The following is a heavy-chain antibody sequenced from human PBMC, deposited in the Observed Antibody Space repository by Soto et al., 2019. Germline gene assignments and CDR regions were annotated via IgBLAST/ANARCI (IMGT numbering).Heavy chain of an antibody. V-gene: IGHV1-18*01. CDR1: GYSFISYG. J-gene: IGHJ6*02. CDR2: ISTYNGKR. D-gene: IGHD3-10*01. CDR3: ARNAGYGLDV. Sequence: QDQLLQSGSEVKKPGASVKVSCKASGYSFISYGINWVRQAPGQGLEWMGWISTYNGKRDYAQNLQGRVTMTTDTSTSTAYMELMSLRSDDTAVYYCARNAGYGLDVWGQGTTVTVSS.